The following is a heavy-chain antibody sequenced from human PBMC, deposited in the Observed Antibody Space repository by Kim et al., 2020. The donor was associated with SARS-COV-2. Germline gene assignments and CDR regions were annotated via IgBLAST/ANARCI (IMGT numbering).Heavy chain of an antibody. J-gene: IGHJ4*02. D-gene: IGHD4-17*01. Sequence: GGSLRLSCAASGFTFSTSPMGWVRQAPGKGLEWVSRISWDGTRTYYAASVKGRVTMSSDKSKNTVYLHMNSLRVEDTAVYYCAKGVTNSGFDYWGQGA. V-gene: IGHV3-23*01. CDR3: AKGVTNSGFDY. CDR2: ISWDGTRT. CDR1: GFTFSTSP.